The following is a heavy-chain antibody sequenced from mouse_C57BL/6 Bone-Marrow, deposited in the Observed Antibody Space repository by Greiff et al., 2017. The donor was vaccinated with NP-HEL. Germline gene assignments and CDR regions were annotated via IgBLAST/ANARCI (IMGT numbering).Heavy chain of an antibody. D-gene: IGHD2-1*01. CDR3: ARERGFYYGNSGAMDY. V-gene: IGHV1-72*01. CDR2: IDPNSGGT. J-gene: IGHJ4*01. Sequence: QVQLQQPGAELVKPGASVKLSCKASGYTFTSYWMHWVKQRPGRGLEWIGRIDPNSGGTKYNEKFKSKATLTVDKPSSTAYMQLSSLTSEDSAVYYCARERGFYYGNSGAMDYWGQGTSVTVSS. CDR1: GYTFTSYW.